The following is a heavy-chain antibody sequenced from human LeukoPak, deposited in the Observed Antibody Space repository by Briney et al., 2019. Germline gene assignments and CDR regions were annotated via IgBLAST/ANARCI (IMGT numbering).Heavy chain of an antibody. D-gene: IGHD5-24*01. CDR3: VKEVDGQFV. CDR2: ISADSSYK. CDR1: GFSFGNYT. Sequence: PGGSLRLSCAASGFSFGNYTMSWVRQLPGRRLEWVSSISADSSYKYFGVSVRGRFSISRDNAKKSLYPQLNSLRVDDTAVYYCVKEVDGQFVWGQGTQVTVSS. V-gene: IGHV3-21*01. J-gene: IGHJ4*02.